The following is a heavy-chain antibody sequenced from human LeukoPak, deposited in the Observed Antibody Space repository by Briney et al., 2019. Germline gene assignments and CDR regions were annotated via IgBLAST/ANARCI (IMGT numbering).Heavy chain of an antibody. CDR2: IRYDGSNK. Sequence: GGSLRLSCAASGFTFSSYGMHWVRQAPGKGLEWVAFIRYDGSNKYYAESAKGRFTISRDSSKNTGYLQMSSLRAEDTAVYYCAKPDYKAMWELVPHFDYWGQGTLVTVSS. CDR3: AKPDYKAMWELVPHFDY. D-gene: IGHD1-26*01. V-gene: IGHV3-30*02. CDR1: GFTFSSYG. J-gene: IGHJ4*02.